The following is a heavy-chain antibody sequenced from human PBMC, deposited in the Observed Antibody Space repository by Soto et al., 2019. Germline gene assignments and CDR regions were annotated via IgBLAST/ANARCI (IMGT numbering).Heavy chain of an antibody. CDR2: ISYDGSNK. CDR3: AKDRRGHYDSTGYLIWRNSVYYYGLDV. Sequence: GGSLRLSCAASGFTFRSYGIHWVRQAPGKGLEWVAVISYDGSNKYYADSVKGRFTISRDNSKNTLYLQMNSLRAEDTAVYYCAKDRRGHYDSTGYLIWRNSVYYYGLDVWGQGTTVTVSS. J-gene: IGHJ6*02. V-gene: IGHV3-30*18. D-gene: IGHD3-22*01. CDR1: GFTFRSYG.